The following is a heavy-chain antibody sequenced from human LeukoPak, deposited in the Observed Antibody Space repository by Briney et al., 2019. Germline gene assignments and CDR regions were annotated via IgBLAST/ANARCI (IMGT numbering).Heavy chain of an antibody. Sequence: ASVKVSCKASGYTFSGTGWYLYWLRQAPGQGLECMGWIYPNNGATAYAQKFQGRVAMTRDTSITTAYMELSRLRPDDTAVYYCARDGPAQMVDFDFWGQGTLVTVSS. CDR1: GYTFSGTGWY. J-gene: IGHJ4*02. CDR3: ARDGPAQMVDFDF. V-gene: IGHV1-2*02. D-gene: IGHD3-10*01. CDR2: IYPNNGAT.